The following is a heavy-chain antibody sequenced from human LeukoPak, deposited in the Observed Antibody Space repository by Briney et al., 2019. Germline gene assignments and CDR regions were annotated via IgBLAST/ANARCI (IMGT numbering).Heavy chain of an antibody. D-gene: IGHD2-2*01. CDR3: AKSDCSSTSCSLFDY. CDR2: ISGGGNNA. CDR1: GFTFSSYA. V-gene: IGHV3-23*01. Sequence: GGSLRLSCAASGFTFSSYAMSWVRQAPGKGLEWVSTISGGGNNACYADSVKGRFSISRDNSRNTLFLQMNSLRAEDTAVYYCAKSDCSSTSCSLFDYWGQGTLVTVPS. J-gene: IGHJ4*02.